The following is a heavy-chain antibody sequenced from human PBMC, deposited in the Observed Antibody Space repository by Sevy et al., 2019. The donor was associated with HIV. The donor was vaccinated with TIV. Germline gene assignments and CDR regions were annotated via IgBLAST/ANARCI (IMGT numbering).Heavy chain of an antibody. D-gene: IGHD1-7*01. V-gene: IGHV3-64*01. CDR2: ISSNGGST. CDR1: GFTFSSYA. CDR3: ARDSTPGITGTTMGAFDI. J-gene: IGHJ3*02. Sequence: GGSLRLSCAASGFTFSSYAMHWVRQAPGKGLEYVSAISSNGGSTYYANSVKGRFTISRDNSKNTLYLQMGSLRAEDMAVYYCARDSTPGITGTTMGAFDIWGQGTMVTVSS.